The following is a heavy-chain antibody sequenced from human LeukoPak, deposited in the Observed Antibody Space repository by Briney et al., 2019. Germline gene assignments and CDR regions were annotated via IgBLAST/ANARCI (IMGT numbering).Heavy chain of an antibody. D-gene: IGHD2-15*01. CDR3: ASDCSGGSCDYYYYGMDV. Sequence: GGTLRLSCAASGFTFSSYAMSWVREAPGKGLEWVSAFSGSGGSTYYADYVEGRFTISRDNSKNTLYLQMNSLRAEDTAVYYCASDCSGGSCDYYYYGMDVWGKGTTVTVSS. V-gene: IGHV3-23*01. J-gene: IGHJ6*04. CDR2: FSGSGGST. CDR1: GFTFSSYA.